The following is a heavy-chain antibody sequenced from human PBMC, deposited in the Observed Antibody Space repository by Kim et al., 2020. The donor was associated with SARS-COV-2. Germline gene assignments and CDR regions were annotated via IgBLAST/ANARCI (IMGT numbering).Heavy chain of an antibody. D-gene: IGHD6-19*01. Sequence: GGSLRLSCAASGFTFSSYAMSWVRQAPGKGLEWVSAICGSGGSTYYADSVKGRFTISRDNYKNTLYLQMNSLRAEDTAVYYCAKDTYSSGWYGFDYWCQGTLVTVSS. CDR2: ICGSGGST. CDR1: GFTFSSYA. V-gene: IGHV3-23*01. CDR3: AKDTYSSGWYGFDY. J-gene: IGHJ4*02.